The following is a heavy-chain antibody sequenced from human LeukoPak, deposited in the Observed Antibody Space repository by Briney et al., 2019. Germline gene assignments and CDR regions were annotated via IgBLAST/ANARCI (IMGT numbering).Heavy chain of an antibody. CDR3: AKEATYYDILTGYRNEYYFDY. J-gene: IGHJ4*02. V-gene: IGHV3-30*18. CDR1: GFTFSSYG. Sequence: PGGSLRLSCAASGFTFSSYGMHWVRQAPGKGLEWVAVISYDGSNKYYADSVKGRFTISRDNSKSTLYLQMNSLRAEDTAVYYCAKEATYYDILTGYRNEYYFDYWGQGTLVTVSS. CDR2: ISYDGSNK. D-gene: IGHD3-9*01.